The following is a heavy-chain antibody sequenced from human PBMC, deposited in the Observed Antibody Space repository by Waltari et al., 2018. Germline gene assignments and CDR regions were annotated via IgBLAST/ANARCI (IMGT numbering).Heavy chain of an antibody. J-gene: IGHJ4*02. D-gene: IGHD2-8*02. CDR3: TRQVLGYCTSAACRRLES. V-gene: IGHV4-38-2*01. CDR1: GYSINSGYY. Sequence: QVQLQESGPGLVKPSETLSLTCDVSGYSINSGYYWGWIRQPPGKGLEWVATLYHSGTTFYNPSLKCRVTTSRDTSKNQFSQKLKSVTAADTAVYYCTRQVLGYCTSAACRRLESWGQGKLVTVSS. CDR2: LYHSGTT.